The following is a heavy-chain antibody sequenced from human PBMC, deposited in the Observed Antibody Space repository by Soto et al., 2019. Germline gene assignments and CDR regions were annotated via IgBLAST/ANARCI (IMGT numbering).Heavy chain of an antibody. Sequence: GASVKVSCKASGYTFTSNAMHWVRQAPGQRLEWMGWISAGNGNTKYSQKFQDRVTITRDTSASTAYMELSSLRSEDTAIYYCARARDPNWSYIPFDYWGQGTLVTVSS. CDR1: GYTFTSNA. J-gene: IGHJ4*02. CDR2: ISAGNGNT. CDR3: ARARDPNWSYIPFDY. V-gene: IGHV1-3*01. D-gene: IGHD1-7*01.